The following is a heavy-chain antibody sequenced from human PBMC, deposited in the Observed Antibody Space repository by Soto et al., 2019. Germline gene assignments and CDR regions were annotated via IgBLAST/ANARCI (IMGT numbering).Heavy chain of an antibody. Sequence: EVQLVESGGGLVKPGGSLRLSCAASAFTFSSYSMNWVRQAPGKGLEWVSSISTSGNYIYYSDSLKGRFTISSDNAKNSLYLQMNSLRAGDTAVYYCARDAPPAGTRYFDLWGRGTLVTVSS. CDR2: ISTSGNYI. J-gene: IGHJ2*01. CDR1: AFTFSSYS. D-gene: IGHD6-13*01. V-gene: IGHV3-21*01. CDR3: ARDAPPAGTRYFDL.